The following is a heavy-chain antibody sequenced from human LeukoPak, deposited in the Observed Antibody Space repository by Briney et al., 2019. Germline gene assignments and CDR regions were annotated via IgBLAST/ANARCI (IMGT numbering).Heavy chain of an antibody. D-gene: IGHD3-16*02. CDR1: GFTFDDYA. V-gene: IGHV3-9*01. CDR2: ISWNSGSI. CDR3: ARQYYDYVWGSYRTGEFDY. J-gene: IGHJ4*02. Sequence: GGSLRLSCAASGFTFDDYAMHWVRQAPGKGLEWVSGISWNSGSIGYADSVKGRFTISRDNAKNSLYLQMNSLRAEDTAVYYCARQYYDYVWGSYRTGEFDYWGQGTLVTVSS.